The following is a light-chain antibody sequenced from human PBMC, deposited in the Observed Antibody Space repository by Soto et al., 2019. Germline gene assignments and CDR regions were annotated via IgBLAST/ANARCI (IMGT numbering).Light chain of an antibody. CDR1: SSDVGDYNF. CDR3: CSYAGSYIWV. J-gene: IGLJ3*02. Sequence: QSALTQPRSVSGSPGQSVTISCTGTSSDVGDYNFVSWYQQHPGRAPRLMIYDVSERPSGVPDRFSGSKSGNTASLTISGLQAEDEADYYCCSYAGSYIWVFGGGTKLTVL. V-gene: IGLV2-11*01. CDR2: DVS.